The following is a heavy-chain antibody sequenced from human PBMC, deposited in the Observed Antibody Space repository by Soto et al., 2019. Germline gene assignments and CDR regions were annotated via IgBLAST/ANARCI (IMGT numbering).Heavy chain of an antibody. D-gene: IGHD7-27*01. V-gene: IGHV1-18*04. CDR1: GYTFTTYG. J-gene: IGHJ6*02. Sequence: ASVKVSCKASGYTFTTYGISWVRQAPGQGLEWMGWISPYNGTTKYAEKFQGEMTMTTDTATSTAYMDLKSLRSDDTAVYYCARDLGTSESSEYYYGMDVWGQGTTVTVSS. CDR3: ARDLGTSESSEYYYGMDV. CDR2: ISPYNGTT.